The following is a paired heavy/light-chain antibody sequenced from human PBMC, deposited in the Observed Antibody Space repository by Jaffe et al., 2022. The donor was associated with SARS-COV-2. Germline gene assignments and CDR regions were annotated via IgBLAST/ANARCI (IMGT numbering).Heavy chain of an antibody. CDR2: IKHDGSEK. D-gene: IGHD4-17*01. CDR1: GFDFNVYW. Sequence: EVQLVESGGDLVQPGGSLRLSCEASGFDFNVYWKSWVRQAPGKGLEWVATIKHDGSEKYYVDSVKGRFTISRDYVKNSLFLQMNSLRAEDTAVYYCARVLSVTTTGVALYFDLWGRGTLVTVSS. J-gene: IGHJ2*01. V-gene: IGHV3-7*03. CDR3: ARVLSVTTTGVALYFDL.
Light chain of an antibody. CDR2: EVS. Sequence: QSALTQPPSASGSPGQSVTISCTGTSIDLGGYNYVSWYQQHPGKAPKLMIYEVSKRPSGVPDRFSGSKSGNTASLTVSGLQAEDEADYYCSSYAGSSNLHFGTGTKVTVL. V-gene: IGLV2-8*01. CDR3: SSYAGSSNLH. J-gene: IGLJ1*01. CDR1: SIDLGGYNY.